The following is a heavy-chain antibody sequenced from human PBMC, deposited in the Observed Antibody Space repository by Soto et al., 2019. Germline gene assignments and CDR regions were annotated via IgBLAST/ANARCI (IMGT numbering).Heavy chain of an antibody. V-gene: IGHV4-59*01. Sequence: QVQLQESGPGSVKPSETLSLTCTVSGGSIRSYYWSWLRQPPGKGLQWIGNIHNTGTSTYNPSLKSRVAISLDTSNNQFSLRLTAMTTADTAVYYCARGPQWLRSDNCFDPWGQGTLVTVAS. CDR2: IHNTGTS. D-gene: IGHD5-12*01. CDR1: GGSIRSYY. J-gene: IGHJ5*02. CDR3: ARGPQWLRSDNCFDP.